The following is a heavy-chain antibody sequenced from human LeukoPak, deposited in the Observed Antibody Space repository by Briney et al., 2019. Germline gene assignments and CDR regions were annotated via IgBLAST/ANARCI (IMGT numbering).Heavy chain of an antibody. CDR1: GFTFSRYW. V-gene: IGHV3-7*01. CDR3: ARVSGTVAAFDY. Sequence: GGCLRLSCAASGFTFSRYWMRWGREAPGKGVEWVANIKQDGSEKYYVDSVKGGFTISRDNAKTSLYLQMNSLRAEDTAVYYCARVSGTVAAFDYWGQGTLVTVSS. CDR2: IKQDGSEK. D-gene: IGHD6-19*01. J-gene: IGHJ4*02.